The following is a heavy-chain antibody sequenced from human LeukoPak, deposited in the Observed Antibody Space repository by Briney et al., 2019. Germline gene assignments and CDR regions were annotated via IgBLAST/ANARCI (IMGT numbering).Heavy chain of an antibody. CDR1: GFTFSSYA. V-gene: IGHV3-23*01. CDR2: ISGSGGGT. J-gene: IGHJ4*02. CDR3: AKDSDINYDYVWGSYPRGY. Sequence: GGSLRLSCAASGFTFSSYAMSWVRQAPGKGLEWVSAISGSGGGTYYADSVKGRFTISRDNSKNTLYLQMNSLRAEDTAVYYCAKDSDINYDYVWGSYPRGYWGQGTLVTVSS. D-gene: IGHD3-16*01.